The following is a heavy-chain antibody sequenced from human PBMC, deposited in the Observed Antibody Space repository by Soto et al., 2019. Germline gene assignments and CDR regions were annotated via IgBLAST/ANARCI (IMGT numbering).Heavy chain of an antibody. CDR2: ISYDGSNK. D-gene: IGHD2-2*01. CDR1: GLTFSGHW. Sequence: PGGSLRLSCAASGLTFSGHWMTWVRQAPGKGLEWVALISYDGSNKYYADSVKGRFTISRDSSKNTLYLQMNSLRAADTAVYYCGRCSSTSCHLGSDYWGQGTLVTVSS. J-gene: IGHJ4*02. CDR3: GRCSSTSCHLGSDY. V-gene: IGHV3-30-3*01.